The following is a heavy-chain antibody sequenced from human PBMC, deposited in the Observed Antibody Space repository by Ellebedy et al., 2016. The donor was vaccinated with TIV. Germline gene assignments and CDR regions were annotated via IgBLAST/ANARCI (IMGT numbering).Heavy chain of an antibody. V-gene: IGHV3-30*18. J-gene: IGHJ4*02. CDR1: GFTFSTYG. CDR3: GKDLGFYGSGSHY. Sequence: GESLKISCAASGFTFSTYGMHWVRQAPGKGLEWVAFMSYDGRNKYYGDSVKGRFTISRDNSNNTLYLQMNSLRTEDTALYYCGKDLGFYGSGSHYWGQGTLVTVSS. CDR2: MSYDGRNK. D-gene: IGHD3-10*01.